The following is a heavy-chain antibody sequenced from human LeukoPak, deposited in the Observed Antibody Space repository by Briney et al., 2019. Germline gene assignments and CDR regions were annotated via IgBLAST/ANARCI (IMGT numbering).Heavy chain of an antibody. V-gene: IGHV3-23*01. Sequence: GGSLRLSCAASGFTFSSYAMSWVRQAPGKGLEWVSAISGSGGSTYYADSVKGRFTTSRDNSKNTLYLQMNSLRAEDTAVYYCAKYHGDYEYAFDYWGQGTLVTVSS. D-gene: IGHD4-17*01. CDR1: GFTFSSYA. CDR2: ISGSGGST. CDR3: AKYHGDYEYAFDY. J-gene: IGHJ4*02.